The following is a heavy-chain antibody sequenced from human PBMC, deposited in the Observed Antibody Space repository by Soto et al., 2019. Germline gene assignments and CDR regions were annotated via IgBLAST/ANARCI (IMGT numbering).Heavy chain of an antibody. CDR1: GGSISSYY. Sequence: SETLSLTCTVSGGSISSYYWSWIRQPPGKGLEWIGYIYYSGSTNYNPSLKSRVTISVDTSKNQFSLKLSSVTAADTAVYYCARGGIIWWFDPWGQGTPVTVSS. CDR2: IYYSGST. CDR3: ARGGIIWWFDP. D-gene: IGHD1-26*01. J-gene: IGHJ5*02. V-gene: IGHV4-59*01.